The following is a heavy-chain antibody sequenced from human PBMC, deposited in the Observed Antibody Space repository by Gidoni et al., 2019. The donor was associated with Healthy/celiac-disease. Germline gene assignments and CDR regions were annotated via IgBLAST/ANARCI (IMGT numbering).Heavy chain of an antibody. Sequence: QVQLVQSGAEVTKPGASVKVSCKASGSTFTSYGISRVRQAPGQGLEWMGWISAYNGKTNDARKLQGRVNMTTDTSTSTAYMELRSLRSDDTAVYYCARDKGNDFWSGYMGWRGWFDPWGQGTLVTVSS. V-gene: IGHV1-18*01. CDR2: ISAYNGKT. CDR1: GSTFTSYG. D-gene: IGHD3-3*01. CDR3: ARDKGNDFWSGYMGWRGWFDP. J-gene: IGHJ5*02.